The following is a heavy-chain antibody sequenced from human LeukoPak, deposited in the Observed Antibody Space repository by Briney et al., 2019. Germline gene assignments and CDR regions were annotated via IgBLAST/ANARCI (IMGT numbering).Heavy chain of an antibody. D-gene: IGHD3-10*01. CDR3: ARGLLWFGELNPDAFDI. Sequence: GESLKISCKGSGYSFTSYWIGWVRQMPGKGLEWMGIIYPGDSDTRYSPSFQGQVTISADKSISTAYLQWSGLKASDTAMYYCARGLLWFGELNPDAFDIWGQGTMVTVSS. CDR1: GYSFTSYW. J-gene: IGHJ3*02. V-gene: IGHV5-51*01. CDR2: IYPGDSDT.